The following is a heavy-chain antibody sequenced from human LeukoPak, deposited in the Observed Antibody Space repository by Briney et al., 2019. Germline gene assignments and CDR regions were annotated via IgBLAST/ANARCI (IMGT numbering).Heavy chain of an antibody. Sequence: SETLSLTCAVSGYSIGSGYYWGWIRQPPGKGLEWIGSIYHSGSTYYNPSLKSRVTISVDTSKNQFSLKLSSVTAADTAVYYCARQDYGSKRWFDPWGQGTLVTVSS. CDR2: IYHSGST. D-gene: IGHD4-17*01. CDR3: ARQDYGSKRWFDP. CDR1: GYSIGSGYY. V-gene: IGHV4-38-2*01. J-gene: IGHJ5*02.